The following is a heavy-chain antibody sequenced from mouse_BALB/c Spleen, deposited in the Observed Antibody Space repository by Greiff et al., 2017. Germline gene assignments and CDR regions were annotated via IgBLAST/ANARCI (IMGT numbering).Heavy chain of an antibody. V-gene: IGHV1-7*01. Sequence: VKLLESGAELAKPGASVKMSCKASGYTFTSYWMHWVKQRPGQGLEWIGYINPSTGYTEYNQKFKDKATLTADKSSSTAYMQLSSLTSEDSAVYYCARGEGRRGFYYAMDYWGQGTSVTVSS. J-gene: IGHJ4*01. D-gene: IGHD2-14*01. CDR1: GYTFTSYW. CDR2: INPSTGYT. CDR3: ARGEGRRGFYYAMDY.